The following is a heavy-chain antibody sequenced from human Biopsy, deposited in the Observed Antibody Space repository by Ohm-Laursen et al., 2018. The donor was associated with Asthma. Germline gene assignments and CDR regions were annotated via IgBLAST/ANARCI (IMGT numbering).Heavy chain of an antibody. CDR2: INPNTGRT. D-gene: IGHD1-1*01. V-gene: IGHV1-2*06. CDR1: GYTFTGYY. CDR3: ATAGTTRCHGGYDYCGLGV. J-gene: IGHJ6*02. Sequence: AASVKVSCKASGYTFTGYYMHWVRQAPGQGLEWMGRINPNTGRTNYAQKFQGRVTMTLDTSITTAYLELGRLTSDDTALYYCATAGTTRCHGGYDYCGLGVWGQGTTVAVSS.